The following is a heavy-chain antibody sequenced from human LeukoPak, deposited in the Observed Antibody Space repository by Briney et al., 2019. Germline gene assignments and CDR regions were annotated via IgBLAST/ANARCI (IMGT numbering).Heavy chain of an antibody. D-gene: IGHD3-10*01. Sequence: GGSLRLSCAASGFTFDDYAMHWVRQAPGKGLEWVSGISWNSCSIAYADSVKGRFTISRDNAKNSLYLQLNSLRAEDTAVYYCARAAKFEFYFDSWGQGTLVTVSS. CDR3: ARAAKFEFYFDS. J-gene: IGHJ4*02. V-gene: IGHV3-9*01. CDR1: GFTFDDYA. CDR2: ISWNSCSI.